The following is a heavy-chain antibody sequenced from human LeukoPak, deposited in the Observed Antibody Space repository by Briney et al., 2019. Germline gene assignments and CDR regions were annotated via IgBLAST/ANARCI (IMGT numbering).Heavy chain of an antibody. J-gene: IGHJ3*02. CDR2: MTSSNTI. V-gene: IGHV3-48*02. D-gene: IGHD5-24*01. CDR3: ATAQTIHCECDGFDN. Sequence: GGSRRLSCAASGFTLPSYCMNWFRQAPGKGLEWVATMTSSNTIYYADSVKGRFTISRDNAENSVHLQMNSLRDEDTAVYSCATAQTIHCECDGFDNGGQGTKVTVSS. CDR1: GFTLPSYC.